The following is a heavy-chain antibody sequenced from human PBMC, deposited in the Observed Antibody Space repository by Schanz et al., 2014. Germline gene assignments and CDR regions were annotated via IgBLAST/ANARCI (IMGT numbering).Heavy chain of an antibody. CDR2: IVPIAGIT. J-gene: IGHJ5*02. D-gene: IGHD3-22*01. V-gene: IGHV1-69*09. CDR3: AREVGLYDRGWFDP. CDR1: GYPFTSDD. Sequence: QVQLVQSGAEVKKPGASVKVSCRASGYPFTSDDITWVRQAPGQGLEWMGRIVPIAGITNYAQRFQGRVTITADKASDTAYMELSSLRSEDTAVYYCAREVGLYDRGWFDPWGQGTLVTVSS.